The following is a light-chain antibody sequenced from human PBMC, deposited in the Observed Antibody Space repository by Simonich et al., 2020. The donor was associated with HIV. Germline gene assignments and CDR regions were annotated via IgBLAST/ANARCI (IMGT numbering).Light chain of an antibody. Sequence: DIVMTQSPISLSVTPGQPASISCKSSQSLLASNGKNYLYWYLQKPGQSPQLLIYLGSNRASGVPDRFSGSGSGTDFTLKISRVEAEDVGVYYCMQALQTPITFGQGTRLEIK. J-gene: IGKJ5*01. CDR1: QSLLASNGKNY. CDR3: MQALQTPIT. V-gene: IGKV2-28*01. CDR2: LGS.